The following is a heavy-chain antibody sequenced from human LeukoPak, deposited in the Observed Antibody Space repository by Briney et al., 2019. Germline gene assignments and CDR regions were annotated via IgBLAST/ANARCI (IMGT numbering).Heavy chain of an antibody. J-gene: IGHJ6*03. V-gene: IGHV1-8*01. CDR2: MNPNSGNT. Sequence: ASVKVSCKASGYTFTSYDINWVRQATGQGLEWMGWMNPNSGNTGYAQKFQGRVTMTRNTSISTAYMELSSLRSEDTAVYYRARVGYQLPSYYYYYYMDVWGKGTTVTVSS. CDR3: ARVGYQLPSYYYYYYMDV. CDR1: GYTFTSYD. D-gene: IGHD2-2*01.